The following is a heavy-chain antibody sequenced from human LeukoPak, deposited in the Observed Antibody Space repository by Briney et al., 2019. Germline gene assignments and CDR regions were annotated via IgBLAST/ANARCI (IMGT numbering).Heavy chain of an antibody. Sequence: SGGSLRLSCAASGFTFSDYYMSWIRQAPGKGLEWVLYISSSGSTIYYADSVKGRFTISRDNAKNSLYLQMNSLRAEDTAVYYCASNPRYYDFWSGWSAFDIWGQGTMVTVSS. CDR1: GFTFSDYY. CDR3: ASNPRYYDFWSGWSAFDI. CDR2: ISSSGSTI. J-gene: IGHJ3*02. D-gene: IGHD3-3*01. V-gene: IGHV3-11*04.